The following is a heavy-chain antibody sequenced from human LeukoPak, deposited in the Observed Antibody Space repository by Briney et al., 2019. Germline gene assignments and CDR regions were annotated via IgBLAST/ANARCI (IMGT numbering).Heavy chain of an antibody. CDR3: ARDNSVGDVAWWFDP. D-gene: IGHD1-26*01. Sequence: ASVKVSCKASGYTFTSYAMHWVRQAPGQRLEWMGWINTGNGNTKYSQEFQGRVTITRDTSASTAYMELSSLRSDDMAVYYCARDNSVGDVAWWFDPWGQGTLVTVSS. CDR1: GYTFTSYA. J-gene: IGHJ5*02. V-gene: IGHV1-3*03. CDR2: INTGNGNT.